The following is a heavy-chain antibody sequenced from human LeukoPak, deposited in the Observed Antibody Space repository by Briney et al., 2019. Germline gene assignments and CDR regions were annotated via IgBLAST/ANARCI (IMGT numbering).Heavy chain of an antibody. J-gene: IGHJ6*02. Sequence: SGPTPVNPTQTLTLTCTLSGLSLNTAGVGVGWIRQPPGKALEWLALIYWDDDKRYNPSLKTRLTITKDTSKNQVVLTVTNMDPVDTATYYCAKAGYGPGSYLRYYHYGMDVWGQGTTVTVSS. V-gene: IGHV2-5*02. CDR2: IYWDDDK. CDR1: GLSLNTAGVG. D-gene: IGHD3-10*01. CDR3: AKAGYGPGSYLRYYHYGMDV.